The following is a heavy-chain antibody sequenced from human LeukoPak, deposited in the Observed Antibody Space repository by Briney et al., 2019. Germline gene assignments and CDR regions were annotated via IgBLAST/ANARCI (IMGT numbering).Heavy chain of an antibody. V-gene: IGHV4-59*08. D-gene: IGHD6-19*01. J-gene: IGHJ4*02. CDR2: IYYSERT. Sequence: SETLSLTCTVSGGSINSHYWSWIRQPPGKGLQWIGDIYYSERTNYNPSLRSRVTISVDTSKNQLSLRLTSVLAADTAMYYCVRRDNTGWNYFDHWGQGILVTVSS. CDR3: VRRDNTGWNYFDH. CDR1: GGSINSHY.